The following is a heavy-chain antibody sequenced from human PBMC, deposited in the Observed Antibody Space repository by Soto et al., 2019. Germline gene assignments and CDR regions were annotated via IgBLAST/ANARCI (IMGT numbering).Heavy chain of an antibody. CDR1: GYIFTSYG. D-gene: IGHD4-17*01. CDR2: ISAHNGNT. Sequence: QAHLVQSGPEVKKPGASVKVSCKGSGYIFTSYGIAWVRQAPGQGLEWMGWISAHNGNTEYAQKCRGGGTVTRDTSTSTADLELRSLRADDTAWYYCARGRYGDYWGQGALVTVSS. J-gene: IGHJ4*02. V-gene: IGHV1-18*01. CDR3: ARGRYGDY.